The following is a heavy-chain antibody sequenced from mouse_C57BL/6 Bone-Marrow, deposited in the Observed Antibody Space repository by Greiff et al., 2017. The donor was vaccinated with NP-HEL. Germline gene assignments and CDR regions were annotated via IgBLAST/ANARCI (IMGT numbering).Heavy chain of an antibody. D-gene: IGHD2-10*02. Sequence: QVQLQQPGAELVKPGASVKLSCKASGYTFTSYWMHWVKQRPGRGLEWIGNINPSNGGTNYNEKFKSKAPLTVDKSSSTAYMQLSSLTSEDSAVDYCARWRRVTTGSHYAMDYWGQGTSVTVSS. CDR3: ARWRRVTTGSHYAMDY. CDR2: INPSNGGT. V-gene: IGHV1-53*01. CDR1: GYTFTSYW. J-gene: IGHJ4*01.